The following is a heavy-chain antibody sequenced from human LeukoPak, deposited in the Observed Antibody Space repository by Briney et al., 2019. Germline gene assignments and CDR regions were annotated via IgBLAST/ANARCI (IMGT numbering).Heavy chain of an antibody. J-gene: IGHJ4*02. V-gene: IGHV4-59*01. Sequence: SETLSLTCTVSGGSISSYYWSWIRQPPGKGLEWIGYIYYSGSTNYNPSPKSRVTISVDTSKNQFSLKLSSVTAADTAVYYCARLPANYDILTGYIYYFDYWGQGTLVTVSS. CDR3: ARLPANYDILTGYIYYFDY. CDR2: IYYSGST. D-gene: IGHD3-9*01. CDR1: GGSISSYY.